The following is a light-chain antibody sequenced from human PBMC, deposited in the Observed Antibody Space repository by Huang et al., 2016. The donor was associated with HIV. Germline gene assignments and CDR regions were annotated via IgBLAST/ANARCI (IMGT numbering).Light chain of an antibody. V-gene: IGKV3-15*01. Sequence: EIVMTQSPATLSVSPGERATLSCRASQTVSSNLAWYQQKPVQAPRLLIYAASTRATDIPARFSGSGSGTEFTLTISSLQSEDFAVYYCQHYRVWPPVYTFGQGTKLEIK. CDR3: QHYRVWPPVYT. J-gene: IGKJ2*01. CDR1: QTVSSN. CDR2: AAS.